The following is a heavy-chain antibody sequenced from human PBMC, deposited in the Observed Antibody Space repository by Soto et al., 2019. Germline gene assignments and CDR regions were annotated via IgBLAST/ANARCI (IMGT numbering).Heavy chain of an antibody. Sequence: GGSLRLSCTASGFTFGDYAMSWFRQAPGKGLEWVGFIRSKAYGGTTEYAASVKGRFTISRDDSKSIAYLQMNSLKTEDTAVYYCTRADIVVVVAANAFDIWGQGTMVTVSS. CDR3: TRADIVVVVAANAFDI. CDR1: GFTFGDYA. D-gene: IGHD2-15*01. J-gene: IGHJ3*02. CDR2: IRSKAYGGTT. V-gene: IGHV3-49*03.